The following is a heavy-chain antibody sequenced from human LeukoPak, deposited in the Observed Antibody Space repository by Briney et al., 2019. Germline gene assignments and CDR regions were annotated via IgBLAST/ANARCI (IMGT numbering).Heavy chain of an antibody. Sequence: GASVTVSCKASGYTFTNYNIDWVRQATGQGLEWMGWINPNSGRAGCVQKFQGRVNITRDTSISTAYMELSSLRSEDTAVYYCVRVYHDGSFESGNWFDPWGQGTLVTVSS. CDR3: VRVYHDGSFESGNWFDP. V-gene: IGHV1-8*01. CDR2: INPNSGRA. J-gene: IGHJ5*02. D-gene: IGHD3-22*01. CDR1: GYTFTNYN.